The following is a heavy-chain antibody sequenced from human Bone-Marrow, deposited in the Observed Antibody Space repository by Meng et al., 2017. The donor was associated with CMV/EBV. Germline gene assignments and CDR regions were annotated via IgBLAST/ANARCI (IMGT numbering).Heavy chain of an antibody. CDR3: ARGALKGYVWGSYRYTLDY. D-gene: IGHD3-16*02. J-gene: IGHJ4*02. CDR1: GGSISSSSYY. Sequence: SETLSLTCTVSGGSISSSSYYWGWIRQPPGKGLEWIGSIYYSGRTNYNPSLKSPVTISVDTSKNQFSLKLCSVTAADTAVYYCARGALKGYVWGSYRYTLDYWGQGTLVTVSS. V-gene: IGHV4-39*07. CDR2: IYYSGRT.